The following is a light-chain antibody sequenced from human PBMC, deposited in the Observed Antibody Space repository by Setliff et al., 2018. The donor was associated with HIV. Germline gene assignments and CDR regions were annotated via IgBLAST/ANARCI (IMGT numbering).Light chain of an antibody. Sequence: QPASVSGSPGQSVTVSCTGTSSDVGSYAFVSWYQQLPGXAPKLLVYDVSDRPSGASHRFSGSKSGNTASLTISGLQSEDEADYYCASYRPNDXXVFGTGTKVTV. CDR2: DVS. CDR3: ASYRPNDXXV. V-gene: IGLV2-14*03. CDR1: SSDVGSYAF. J-gene: IGLJ1*01.